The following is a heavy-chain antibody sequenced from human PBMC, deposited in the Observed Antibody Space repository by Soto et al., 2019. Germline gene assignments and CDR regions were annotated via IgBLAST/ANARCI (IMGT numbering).Heavy chain of an antibody. CDR2: ISYDGSNK. D-gene: IGHD1-26*01. CDR1: GFTFSSYG. V-gene: IGHV3-30*18. J-gene: IGHJ4*02. CDR3: AKDVEELADLADY. Sequence: QVQLVESGGGVVQPGRSLRLSCAASGFTFSSYGMHWVRQAPGKGLEWVAIISYDGSNKYNADSVKGRFTISRDNSKNTLYLQMNSLRAEDTAVYYWAKDVEELADLADYWGQGTLVTVSS.